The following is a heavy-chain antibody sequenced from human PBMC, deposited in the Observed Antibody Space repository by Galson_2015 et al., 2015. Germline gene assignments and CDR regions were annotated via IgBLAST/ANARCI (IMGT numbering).Heavy chain of an antibody. Sequence: LSLTCAVYGGSFSGYYWSWIRQPPGKGLEWIGEINHSGSTNYNPSLKSRVTISVDTSKNQFSLKLSSVTAADTAVYYCAIYYDSSGYYFGYWGQGTLVTVSS. CDR1: GGSFSGYY. D-gene: IGHD3-22*01. CDR2: INHSGST. J-gene: IGHJ4*02. CDR3: AIYYDSSGYYFGY. V-gene: IGHV4-34*01.